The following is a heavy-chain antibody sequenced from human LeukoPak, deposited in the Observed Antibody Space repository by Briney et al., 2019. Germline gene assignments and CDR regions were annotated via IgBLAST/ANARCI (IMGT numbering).Heavy chain of an antibody. V-gene: IGHV5-51*01. J-gene: IGHJ4*02. CDR1: GYSFTSYW. CDR2: IYPGDSDT. CDR3: ARKGRYCSSTSCSKFDY. Sequence: GESLKISCKGSGYSFTSYWIGWVRQMPGKGLKWMGIIYPGDSDTRYSPSFQGQVTISADKSISTAYLQWSSLKASDTAMYYCARKGRYCSSTSCSKFDYWGQGTLVTVSS. D-gene: IGHD2-2*01.